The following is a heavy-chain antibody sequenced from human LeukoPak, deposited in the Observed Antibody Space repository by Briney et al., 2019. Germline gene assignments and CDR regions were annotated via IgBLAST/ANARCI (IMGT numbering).Heavy chain of an antibody. CDR1: GGSFSGYY. J-gene: IGHJ4*02. Sequence: SETLSLTCAVYGGSFSGYYWSWIRQPPGKGLEWIGEINHSGSTNYNPSLKSRVTISVDTSKNQFSLKLSSVTAADTAVYYCARDSDSGGWYFDYWGQGTLVTVSS. CDR2: INHSGST. CDR3: ARDSDSGGWYFDY. D-gene: IGHD6-19*01. V-gene: IGHV4-34*01.